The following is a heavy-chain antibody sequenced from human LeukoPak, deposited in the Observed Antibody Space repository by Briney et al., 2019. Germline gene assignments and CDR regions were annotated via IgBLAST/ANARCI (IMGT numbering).Heavy chain of an antibody. CDR2: VKPHSSDT. CDR3: TRGVGVAGDY. CDR1: GYTFTSYD. V-gene: IGHV1-8*01. Sequence: GASVKVSCKTSGYTFTSYDINWVRQDTGQGLDWMGWVKPHSSDTAYAQKFQGRVTMTRDSATSTVYMELSGLRSEDSAVYYCTRGVGVAGDYWGQGTLVTVSS. D-gene: IGHD3-3*01. J-gene: IGHJ4*02.